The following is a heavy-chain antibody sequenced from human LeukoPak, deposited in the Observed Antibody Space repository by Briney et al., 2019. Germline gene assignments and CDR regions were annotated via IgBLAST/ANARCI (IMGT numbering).Heavy chain of an antibody. V-gene: IGHV4-31*11. CDR3: ARVRYYDSSGYPIFDY. CDR1: GGSISGTNW. D-gene: IGHD3-22*01. J-gene: IGHJ4*02. CDR2: IYYSGST. Sequence: SETLSLTCGVSGGSISGTNWWSWVRQHPGKGLEWIGYIYYSGSTYYNPSLKSRVTISVDTSKNQFSLKPSSVTAADTAVYYCARVRYYDSSGYPIFDYWGQGTLVTVSS.